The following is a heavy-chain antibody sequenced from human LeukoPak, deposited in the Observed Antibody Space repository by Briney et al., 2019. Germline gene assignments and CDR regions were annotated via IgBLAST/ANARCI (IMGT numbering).Heavy chain of an antibody. CDR2: IYHSGST. CDR1: GGSISSSNW. D-gene: IGHD6-19*01. V-gene: IGHV4-4*02. CDR3: ASNLYSSGWYTDY. Sequence: SETLSLTCAVSGGSISSSNWWSWVRQPPGKGLEWIGEIYHSGSTNYNPSLKSRVTISVDKSKNQFSLKLSSVTAADTAVYYCASNLYSSGWYTDYWGQGTLVTASS. J-gene: IGHJ4*02.